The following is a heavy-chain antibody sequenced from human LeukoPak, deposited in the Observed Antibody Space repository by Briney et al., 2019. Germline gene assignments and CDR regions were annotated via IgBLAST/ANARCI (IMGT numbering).Heavy chain of an antibody. Sequence: GASVKVSCKASGYTFTSYYMHWVRQAPGQGLEWMGIINPSGGSTSYAQKFQGRVTMTRDTSTSTVYMELSSLRSEDTAVYYCARPLDLVGLQSSSLGYWGQGTLVTVSS. J-gene: IGHJ4*02. D-gene: IGHD5-24*01. CDR3: ARPLDLVGLQSSSLGY. V-gene: IGHV1-46*01. CDR1: GYTFTSYY. CDR2: INPSGGST.